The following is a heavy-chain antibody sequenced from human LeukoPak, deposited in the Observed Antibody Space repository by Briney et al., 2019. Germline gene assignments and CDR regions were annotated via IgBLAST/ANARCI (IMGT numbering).Heavy chain of an antibody. CDR1: GFTFSSYW. J-gene: IGHJ6*02. Sequence: GGSLRLSCAASGFTFSSYWMHWVRQAPGKGLVWVSRISTDGSSTSYADSVKGRFTISRDNGKNTLYLQMNSLRAEDTAVCYCASYLTSIPSGMDVWGQGTTVTVSS. V-gene: IGHV3-74*01. CDR2: ISTDGSST. CDR3: ASYLTSIPSGMDV. D-gene: IGHD2/OR15-2a*01.